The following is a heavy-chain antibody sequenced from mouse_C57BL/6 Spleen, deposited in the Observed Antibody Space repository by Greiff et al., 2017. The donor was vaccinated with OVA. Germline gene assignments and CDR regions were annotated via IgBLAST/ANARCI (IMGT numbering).Heavy chain of an antibody. CDR1: GYSFTGYY. V-gene: IGHV1-42*01. D-gene: IGHD2-3*01. CDR2: INPSTGGT. J-gene: IGHJ4*01. CDR3: LCFDGSLDY. Sequence: VQLQQSGPELVKPGASVKISCKASGYSFTGYYMNWVKQSPEKSLEWIGEINPSTGGTTYNQKFKAKATLTVDKSSSTAYMQLKSLTSEDSAVLYVLCFDGSLDYWGQGTSVTVSS.